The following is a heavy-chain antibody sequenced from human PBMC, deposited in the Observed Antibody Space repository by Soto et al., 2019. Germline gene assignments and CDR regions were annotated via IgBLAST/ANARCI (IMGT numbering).Heavy chain of an antibody. CDR1: GLTFSSYS. CDR3: ARVQGTVHAFDI. D-gene: IGHD4-17*01. J-gene: IGHJ3*02. Sequence: EVQLVESGGGLVKPGGSLRLSCAASGLTFSSYSMNWVHQAPGKGLEWVSSISSSSSYIYYADLVKGRFTISRDNAKNSLYLQMNSLRAEDTAVYYCARVQGTVHAFDIWGQGTMVTVSS. V-gene: IGHV3-21*01. CDR2: ISSSSSYI.